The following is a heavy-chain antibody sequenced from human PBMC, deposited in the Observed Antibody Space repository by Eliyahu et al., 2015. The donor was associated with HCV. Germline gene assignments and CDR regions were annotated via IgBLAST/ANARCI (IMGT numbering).Heavy chain of an antibody. CDR3: ASGGGGIAVAGTGGWFDP. V-gene: IGHV4-59*01. D-gene: IGHD6-19*01. J-gene: IGHJ5*02. CDR2: XHFRGGT. Sequence: QVQLQESGPGLVKPSETLSLTCTVSGGSITTYSWRWXRQPPGKGLEWXGYXHFRGGTNYNPSLKXRVTISVDTSKNQFSLNLTSVTAADTAVYYCASGGGGIAVAGTGGWFDPWGQGTLVIVSS. CDR1: GGSITTYS.